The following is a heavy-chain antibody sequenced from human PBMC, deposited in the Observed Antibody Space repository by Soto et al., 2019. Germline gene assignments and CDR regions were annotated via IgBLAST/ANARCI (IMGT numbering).Heavy chain of an antibody. Sequence: SGGSLRLSCAASGFTFSSYAMSWVRQAPGKGLEWVSAISGSGGSTYYADSVKGRFTISRDNSKNTLYLQMNSLRAEDTAVYYCEKDHRDRSSWYWGQGTLVTVSS. CDR2: ISGSGGST. CDR3: EKDHRDRSSWY. V-gene: IGHV3-23*01. D-gene: IGHD6-13*01. J-gene: IGHJ4*02. CDR1: GFTFSSYA.